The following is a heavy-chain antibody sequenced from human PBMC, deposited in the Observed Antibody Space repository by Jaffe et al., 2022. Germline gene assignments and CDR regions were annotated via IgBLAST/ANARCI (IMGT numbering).Heavy chain of an antibody. V-gene: IGHV4-4*02. Sequence: QVQLQESGPGLVKPSGTLSLTCAVSGGSISSSNWWSWIRQPPGKGLEWIGEIYHSGSTNYNPSLKSRVTISVDKSKNQFSLKLSSVTAADTAVYYCATLNTYYYDSSGSYYFDYWGQGTLVTVSS. CDR2: IYHSGST. CDR1: GGSISSSNW. D-gene: IGHD3-22*01. CDR3: ATLNTYYYDSSGSYYFDY. J-gene: IGHJ4*02.